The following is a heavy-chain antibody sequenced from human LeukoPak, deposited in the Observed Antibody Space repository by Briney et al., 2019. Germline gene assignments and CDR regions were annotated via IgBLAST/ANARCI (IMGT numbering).Heavy chain of an antibody. Sequence: PGGSLRLSCAASGFTFSDHYMDWVRQAPGKGLEWVGRNRNKVNSYTTEYAASVKGRFTISRDNAKNTLYLQMNNLRAEDTAQYYCARSLGGGGDYWGQGTLVTVSS. CDR3: ARSLGGGGDY. CDR1: GFTFSDHY. D-gene: IGHD2-15*01. V-gene: IGHV3-72*01. J-gene: IGHJ4*02. CDR2: NRNKVNSYTT.